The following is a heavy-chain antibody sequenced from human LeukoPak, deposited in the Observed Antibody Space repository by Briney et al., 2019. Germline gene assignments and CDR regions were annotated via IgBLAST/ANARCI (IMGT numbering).Heavy chain of an antibody. Sequence: EASVKVSCKASGYTFSGYYIHWVRQAPGQGLEWMGWINPNSGGTKYAQNLQGRVTMTRDTSISTAYMGLSRLRSDDTAVYYCAKGRVVAGSKSLTYHWFDPWGQGTLVTVSS. CDR1: GYTFSGYY. V-gene: IGHV1-2*02. CDR2: INPNSGGT. CDR3: AKGRVVAGSKSLTYHWFDP. J-gene: IGHJ5*02. D-gene: IGHD6-19*01.